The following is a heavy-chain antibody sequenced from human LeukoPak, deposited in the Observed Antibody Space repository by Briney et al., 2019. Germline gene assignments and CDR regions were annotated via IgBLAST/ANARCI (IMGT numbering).Heavy chain of an antibody. D-gene: IGHD3-9*01. CDR2: IKQDGSEK. V-gene: IGHV3-7*01. CDR1: GFTFSSYW. Sequence: GGSLRLSCAASGFTFSSYWMSWVRQAPGKGLEWVANIKQDGSEKYHVDSVKGRFTISRDNAKNSLYLQMNSLRAEDTAVYYCARGILTGYFSFRFDPWGQGTLVTVSS. CDR3: ARGILTGYFSFRFDP. J-gene: IGHJ5*02.